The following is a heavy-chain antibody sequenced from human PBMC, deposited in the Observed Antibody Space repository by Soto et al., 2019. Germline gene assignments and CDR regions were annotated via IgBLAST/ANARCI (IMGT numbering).Heavy chain of an antibody. D-gene: IGHD5-18*01. CDR2: ISYDGSNK. CDR1: GFIFSSYG. V-gene: IGHV3-30*18. J-gene: IGHJ4*02. Sequence: QVQLVESGGGVVQPGRSLRLSCAASGFIFSSYGMHWVRQAPGKGLEWVAVISYDGSNKYYADTVKGRFTISRDNSKNTLYLQMNSLRAEDTAVYYCAKGSTAMPYFDYWGQGTLVTVSS. CDR3: AKGSTAMPYFDY.